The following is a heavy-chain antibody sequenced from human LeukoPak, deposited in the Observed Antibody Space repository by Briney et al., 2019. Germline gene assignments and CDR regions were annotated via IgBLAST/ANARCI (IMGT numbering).Heavy chain of an antibody. V-gene: IGHV3-7*01. J-gene: IGHJ4*02. CDR2: IKQDGSEK. CDR1: GFTFSSYG. D-gene: IGHD1-20*01. Sequence: GGSLRLSCAASGFTFSSYGMTWVRQAPGKGLEWVANIKQDGSEKYYVDSVKGRFTISRDNAKNSLYLQMNSLRAEDTAVYYCARYKWNDAYFDYWGQGTLVTVSS. CDR3: ARYKWNDAYFDY.